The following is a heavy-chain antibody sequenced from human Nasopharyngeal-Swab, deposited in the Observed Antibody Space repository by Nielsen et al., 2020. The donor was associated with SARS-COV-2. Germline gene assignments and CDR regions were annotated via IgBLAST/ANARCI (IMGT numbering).Heavy chain of an antibody. CDR2: ITSDGDTT. CDR3: AKPTIFGAEIDY. CDR1: GFTFHDFA. J-gene: IGHJ4*02. V-gene: IGHV3-43D*03. D-gene: IGHD3-3*01. Sequence: GESLKISCVASGFTFHDFAMHWVRQAPGKGLEWVSLITSDGDTTLYADSVKGRFTISRDNSRNSLYLQMNSLRLEDTAFYYCAKPTIFGAEIDYWGQGTLVTVSS.